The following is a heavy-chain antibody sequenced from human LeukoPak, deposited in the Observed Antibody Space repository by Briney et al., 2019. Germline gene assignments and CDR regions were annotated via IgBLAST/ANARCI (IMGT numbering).Heavy chain of an antibody. CDR1: AGSFSPAH. Sequence: KSSETLSLTCTFSAGSFSPAHWSWIRQPPGKGLEWIGVICDNGNTDYNPSLKSRVTMSVDTSKSQFSLKLNSLAAADTAVYYCATGRDPYKTGHWGQGTLVTVPS. CDR2: ICDNGNT. D-gene: IGHD3-10*01. CDR3: ATGRDPYKTGH. J-gene: IGHJ4*02. V-gene: IGHV4-59*03.